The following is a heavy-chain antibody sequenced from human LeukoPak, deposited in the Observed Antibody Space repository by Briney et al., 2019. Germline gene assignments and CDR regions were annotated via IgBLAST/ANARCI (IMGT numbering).Heavy chain of an antibody. CDR3: TRGLEGFTAYDDY. J-gene: IGHJ4*02. Sequence: PGRSLRLSCTASGFSVGDYAMSWVRQAPGKGPEWVGFIRSKTYGGTADYAASVEGRFTISRDDSNNIAYLQMNSLKSEDTAVYYCTRGLEGFTAYDDYWGQGTLVTVSS. D-gene: IGHD5-12*01. V-gene: IGHV3-49*04. CDR2: IRSKTYGGTA. CDR1: GFSVGDYA.